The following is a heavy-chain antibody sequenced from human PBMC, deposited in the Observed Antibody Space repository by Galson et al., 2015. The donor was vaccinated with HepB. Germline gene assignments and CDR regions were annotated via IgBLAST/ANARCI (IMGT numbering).Heavy chain of an antibody. CDR2: TYYRSKWYN. D-gene: IGHD2-2*02. CDR3: ARSRDIVVVPAAIRRHYYYYMDV. V-gene: IGHV6-1*01. J-gene: IGHJ6*03. CDR1: GDSVSSYTAA. Sequence: CAISGDSVSSYTAAWNWIRQSPSRGLEWLGGTYYRSKWYNDYAVFVKSRIIINPDTSKNQFSLKLSSVTAADTAVYYCARSRDIVVVPAAIRRHYYYYMDVWGKGTTVTVSS.